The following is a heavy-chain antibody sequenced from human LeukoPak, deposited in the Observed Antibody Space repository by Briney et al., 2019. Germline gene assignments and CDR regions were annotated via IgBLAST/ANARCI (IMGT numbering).Heavy chain of an antibody. Sequence: GGSLRLSCAAFGFTFSSYAMSWVRQAPGKGLEWVSAISGSGGSTYYADSVKGRFTISRDNSKNTLYLQMNSLRAEDTAVYYCAVNERWGFALFDYWGQGTLVTVSS. J-gene: IGHJ4*02. CDR3: AVNERWGFALFDY. CDR1: GFTFSSYA. V-gene: IGHV3-23*01. CDR2: ISGSGGST. D-gene: IGHD2-21*01.